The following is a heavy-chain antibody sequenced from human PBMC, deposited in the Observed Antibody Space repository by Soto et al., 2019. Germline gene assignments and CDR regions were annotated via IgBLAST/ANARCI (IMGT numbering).Heavy chain of an antibody. V-gene: IGHV4-30-4*08. Sequence: TSETLSLTCTVSGGSVSSGSYYWSWIRQAPGKGLEWIGYVYYTGSTYYNPSLMSRLTISVDTSKNQFSLKLTSVTAAETAVYYCVRTARQGAVAPHWFDRWGQGTQVTVSS. CDR1: GGSVSSGSYY. D-gene: IGHD2-21*02. CDR2: VYYTGST. CDR3: VRTARQGAVAPHWFDR. J-gene: IGHJ5*02.